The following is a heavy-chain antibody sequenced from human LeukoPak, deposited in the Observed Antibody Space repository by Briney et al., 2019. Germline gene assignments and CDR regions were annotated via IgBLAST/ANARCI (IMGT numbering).Heavy chain of an antibody. J-gene: IGHJ3*02. CDR2: IYYSGST. V-gene: IGHV4-30-4*08. Sequence: SQTLSLTCTVSGGSISSGDYYWSWIRQPPGKGLEWIGYIYYSGSTYYNPSLKSRVTISVDTSKNQFSLKLSSVTAADTAVYYCARGAIPPPDRDDAFDIWGQGTMVTVSS. CDR3: ARGAIPPPDRDDAFDI. CDR1: GGSISSGDYY. D-gene: IGHD3-22*01.